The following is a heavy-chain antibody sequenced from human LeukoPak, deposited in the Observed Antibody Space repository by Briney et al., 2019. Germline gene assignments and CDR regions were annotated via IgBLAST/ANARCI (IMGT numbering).Heavy chain of an antibody. Sequence: SETLSLTCTVSGGSISSGSYYWSWIRQPAGKGLEWIGRIYTSGSTNYNPSLKSRVTISVDTSKNQFSLKLSSVTAADTAVYYCAREVLWFGELLYYFDYWGQGTLVTVSS. V-gene: IGHV4-61*02. CDR1: GGSISSGSYY. CDR3: AREVLWFGELLYYFDY. J-gene: IGHJ4*02. D-gene: IGHD3-10*01. CDR2: IYTSGST.